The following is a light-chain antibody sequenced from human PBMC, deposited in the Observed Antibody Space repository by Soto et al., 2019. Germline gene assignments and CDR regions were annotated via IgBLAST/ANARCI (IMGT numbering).Light chain of an antibody. V-gene: IGKV3-15*01. Sequence: EIGMTQSPSSLSVSPGERATLSCRASQSVSSNLAWYQQKPGHAPRLLIYGASTRATGIPARFSGSGSGTEFTLTISSLQSEDFAVYYCQQYNNWPGTFGQGTKLEIK. CDR1: QSVSSN. CDR3: QQYNNWPGT. J-gene: IGKJ2*01. CDR2: GAS.